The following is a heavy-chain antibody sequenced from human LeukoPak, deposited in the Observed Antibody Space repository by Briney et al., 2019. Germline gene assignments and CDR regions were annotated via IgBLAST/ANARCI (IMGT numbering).Heavy chain of an antibody. Sequence: GGSLRLSCATSGFTFNNYAMSWVRQAPGKGLEWVSGISSGGTKTYYADSVKGRFTVSRDTSKNTLYLQMNNLGVEDTALYYCAKGSLYLRDYFDYWGQGALVTVSS. D-gene: IGHD4-17*01. CDR2: ISSGGTKT. J-gene: IGHJ4*02. V-gene: IGHV3-23*03. CDR3: AKGSLYLRDYFDY. CDR1: GFTFNNYA.